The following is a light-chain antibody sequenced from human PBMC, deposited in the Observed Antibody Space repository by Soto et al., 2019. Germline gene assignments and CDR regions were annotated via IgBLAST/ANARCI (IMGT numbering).Light chain of an antibody. J-gene: IGLJ3*02. CDR1: SGHSSYA. V-gene: IGLV4-69*01. CDR2: LNSDGSH. CDR3: QTWGAGMV. Sequence: QPVLTQSPSASASLGASVKLTCTLSSGHSSYAIAWHQQQPEKGPRYLMKLNSDGSHSKGDGIPDRFSGSSSGAERYLTISSLKSEDEADYHCQTWGAGMVFGGGTKLTVL.